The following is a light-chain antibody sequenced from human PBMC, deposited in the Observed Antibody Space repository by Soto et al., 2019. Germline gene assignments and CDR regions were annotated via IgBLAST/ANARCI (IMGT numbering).Light chain of an antibody. CDR3: SSYTSSSTLV. CDR2: EVS. V-gene: IGLV2-14*01. Sequence: QSALTQPASVSGSPGQSITISCTGTSSDVGGYNYVSWYQQHPGKAPKLMIYEVSNRPSGVSNRFSGSKSGNTASLTISGLQAEDEDDYSCSSYTSSSTLVVGTGTKLTVL. CDR1: SSDVGGYNY. J-gene: IGLJ1*01.